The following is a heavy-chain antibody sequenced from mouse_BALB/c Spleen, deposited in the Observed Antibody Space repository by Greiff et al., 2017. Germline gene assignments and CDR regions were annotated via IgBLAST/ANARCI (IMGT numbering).Heavy chain of an antibody. V-gene: IGHV5-6-2*01. CDR3: ARQGAYYFDY. CDR1: GFTFSSYY. CDR2: INSNGSST. Sequence: DVMLVESGGGLVKLGGSLKLSCTASGFTFSSYYMSWVRQTPEKRLELVAAINSNGSSTYYPDTVKGRFTISRDNAKNTLYLQMSSLKSEDTALYYCARQGAYYFDYWGQGTTLTVSS. J-gene: IGHJ2*01.